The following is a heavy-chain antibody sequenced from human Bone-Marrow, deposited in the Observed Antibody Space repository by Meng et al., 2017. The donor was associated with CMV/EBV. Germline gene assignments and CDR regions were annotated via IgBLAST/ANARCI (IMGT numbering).Heavy chain of an antibody. CDR1: GFTFSNAW. CDR2: IKSKTDGGTT. CDR3: TTDPYLSALWGMDV. Sequence: GGSLRLSCAASGFTFSNAWMSWVRRAPGKGLEWVGRIKSKTDGGTTDYAAPVKGRFTISRDDSKNTLYLQMNSLKTEDTAVYYCTTDPYLSALWGMDVWGQGTTVTGYS. D-gene: IGHD3-10*01. J-gene: IGHJ6*01. V-gene: IGHV3-15*01.